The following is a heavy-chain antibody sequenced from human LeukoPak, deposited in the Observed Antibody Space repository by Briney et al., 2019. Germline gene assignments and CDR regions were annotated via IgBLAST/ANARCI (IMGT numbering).Heavy chain of an antibody. CDR1: GFNFRSYW. CDR3: ARGSAWERGSYDY. CDR2: IKEDGSKK. D-gene: IGHD1-26*01. V-gene: IGHV3-7*05. J-gene: IGHJ4*02. Sequence: GGSLRLSCAASGFNFRSYWMKWVRQAPGKGLEWVANIKEDGSKKYYVDSVKGRFTISRDNAENSLYLQMNSLRVEDTAVYYCARGSAWERGSYDYWGQGALVTVSS.